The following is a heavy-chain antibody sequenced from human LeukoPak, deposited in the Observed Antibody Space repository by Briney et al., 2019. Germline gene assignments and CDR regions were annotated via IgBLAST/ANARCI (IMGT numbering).Heavy chain of an antibody. CDR3: ARDRSRQSGYDPTGVDY. D-gene: IGHD5-12*01. V-gene: IGHV3-11*05. Sequence: GGSLRLSCAASGFSFSDYYMSWIRQAPGKGLEWVPYISSSSSYTKYADSVKGRFAISRDNAKNLVYLQMNSLRAEDTAVYYCARDRSRQSGYDPTGVDYWGQGTLVTVSS. CDR1: GFSFSDYY. J-gene: IGHJ4*02. CDR2: ISSSSSYT.